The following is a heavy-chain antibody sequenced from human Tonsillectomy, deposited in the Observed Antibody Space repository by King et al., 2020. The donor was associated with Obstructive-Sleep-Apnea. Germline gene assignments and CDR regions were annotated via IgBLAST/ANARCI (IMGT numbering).Heavy chain of an antibody. J-gene: IGHJ4*02. Sequence: TLKESGPTLVKPTQTLTLTCTFSGFSLSTSGVGVGWIRQPPGKALEWLALIYWDDDKRYSPSLKSRLTITKDTSKNQVVLTMTNMDPVDTATYYCAHSIALVGYYYGSGSYYRFDYWGQGTLVTVSS. CDR3: AHSIALVGYYYGSGSYYRFDY. CDR1: GFSLSTSGVG. V-gene: IGHV2-5*02. CDR2: IYWDDDK. D-gene: IGHD3-10*01.